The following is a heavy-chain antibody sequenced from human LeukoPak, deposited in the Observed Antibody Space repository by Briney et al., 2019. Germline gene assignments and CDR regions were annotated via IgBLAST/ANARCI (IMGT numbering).Heavy chain of an antibody. CDR3: AELGITMIGGV. CDR1: GFTFSTFA. D-gene: IGHD3-10*02. V-gene: IGHV3-21*01. J-gene: IGHJ6*03. Sequence: GGSLRLSCAASGFTFSTFAMHWVRLSPGKGLEWVSSITGSGPYMLYADSVKHRFTISRDNARNSLYLQMNSLRAEDTAVYYCAELGITMIGGVWGKGTTVTISS. CDR2: ITGSGPYM.